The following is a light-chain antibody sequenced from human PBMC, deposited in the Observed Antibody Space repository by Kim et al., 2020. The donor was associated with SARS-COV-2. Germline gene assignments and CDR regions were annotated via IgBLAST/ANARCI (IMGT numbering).Light chain of an antibody. V-gene: IGKV3-20*01. CDR2: GTS. CDR3: QQYGSSALT. J-gene: IGKJ4*01. CDR1: QSISSGY. Sequence: EIVLTQSPGTLSLSPGGRATLSCRASQSISSGYLAWYQQKPGQAPRLLIYGTSTRATDVAVRFSGSGSGTDFTLSISRLEPEDFAVYYCQQYGSSALTFGGGTKVDIK.